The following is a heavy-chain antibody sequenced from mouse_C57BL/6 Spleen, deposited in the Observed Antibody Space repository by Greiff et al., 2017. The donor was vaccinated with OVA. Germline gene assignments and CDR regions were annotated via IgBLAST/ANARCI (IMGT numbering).Heavy chain of an antibody. D-gene: IGHD2-4*01. V-gene: IGHV1-55*01. CDR1: GYNFTSYW. CDR2: IYPGSGST. Sequence: QVQLQQPGAELVKPGASVKMSCKASGYNFTSYWITWVKQRPGQGLEWIGDIYPGSGSTNYNEKFKNKATLSVDTSSSTAYLQLSSLPSEDSAVYYFARASDYDGYYAMDYWGQGTSVTVSS. CDR3: ARASDYDGYYAMDY. J-gene: IGHJ4*01.